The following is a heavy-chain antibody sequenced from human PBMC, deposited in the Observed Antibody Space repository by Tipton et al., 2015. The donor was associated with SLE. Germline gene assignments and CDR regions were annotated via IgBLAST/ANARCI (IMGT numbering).Heavy chain of an antibody. V-gene: IGHV3-7*01. D-gene: IGHD6-19*01. J-gene: IGHJ4*02. Sequence: SLRLPCAASGFIFSDHWMMWVRQTPGKGLEWVASIKTDGSDKYYADSVKGRFTISRDNARNSEYLQMNSLRVEDTAVYYCAKDRGWYTFDYWGQGTLVTVSS. CDR2: IKTDGSDK. CDR3: AKDRGWYTFDY. CDR1: GFIFSDHW.